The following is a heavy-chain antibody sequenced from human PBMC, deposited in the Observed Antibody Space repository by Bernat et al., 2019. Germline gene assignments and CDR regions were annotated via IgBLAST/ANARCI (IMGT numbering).Heavy chain of an antibody. V-gene: IGHV3-74*01. CDR1: GFTFSDYW. Sequence: EVQLVESRGGLVQPGGSLRLSCAASGFTFSDYWMDWVRQAPGKGLVWVSRISTDGSTTDYADSVKGRFTMSRDNAKNTLYLQMNSLRAEDTAVYYCVRDPNRRLDYWGQGTQVTVSP. CDR3: VRDPNRRLDY. D-gene: IGHD1/OR15-1a*01. J-gene: IGHJ4*02. CDR2: ISTDGSTT.